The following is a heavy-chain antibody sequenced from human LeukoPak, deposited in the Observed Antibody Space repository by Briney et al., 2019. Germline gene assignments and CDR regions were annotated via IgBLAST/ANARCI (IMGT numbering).Heavy chain of an antibody. J-gene: IGHJ3*02. CDR2: IKSKTDGGTT. Sequence: GGSLRLSCAASGFTFINAWMSWVRQAPGKGLEWVGRIKSKTDGGTTYYAAPVKGRFTISRDDSKNTLYLQMNSLKTEDTAVYNCSGSYYGIAAFDIWGQGTMVTVSS. CDR1: GFTFINAW. D-gene: IGHD1-26*01. V-gene: IGHV3-15*01. CDR3: SGSYYGIAAFDI.